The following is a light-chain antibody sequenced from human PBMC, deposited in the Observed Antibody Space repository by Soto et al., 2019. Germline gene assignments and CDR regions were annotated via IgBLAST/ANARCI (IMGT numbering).Light chain of an antibody. V-gene: IGLV1-40*01. CDR1: SSNIGAGYD. CDR2: GNI. J-gene: IGLJ2*01. CDR3: QSYDSSLSGSV. Sequence: QSALTQPASVSGSPGQSITISCTGSSSNIGAGYDVHWYQQLPGTAPKLLIYGNINRPSGVPDRFSGSKSGTSASLAITGLQAEDEADYYCQSYDSSLSGSVFGGGTKLTVL.